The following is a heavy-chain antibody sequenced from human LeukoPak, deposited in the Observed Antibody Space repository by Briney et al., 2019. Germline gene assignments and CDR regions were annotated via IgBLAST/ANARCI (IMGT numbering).Heavy chain of an antibody. D-gene: IGHD2-21*01. CDR2: INTDGSST. CDR3: ARSPLVAALYYYMDV. J-gene: IGHJ6*03. CDR1: GFTFSSYW. Sequence: PGGSLRLSCAASGFTFSSYWMHWVRQAPGKGLVWVSRINTDGSSTSYADSVKGRFTISRDNSKNTLYLQMNSLRAEDTAVYYCARSPLVAALYYYMDVWGKGTTVTVSS. V-gene: IGHV3-74*01.